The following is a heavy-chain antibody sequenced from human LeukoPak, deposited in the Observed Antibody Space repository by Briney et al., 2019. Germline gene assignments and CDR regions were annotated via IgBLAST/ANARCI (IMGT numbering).Heavy chain of an antibody. J-gene: IGHJ6*04. CDR2: IYSGGNT. CDR3: AELGITMIGGV. D-gene: IGHD3-10*02. CDR1: GFPFSSHG. Sequence: GGSLRLSCAGSGFPFSSHGMNWVRLAPGKGLEWVSVIYSGGNTYYADSVKGRFVISRDNSKNTLYLQMKSLRAEDTAVYYCAELGITMIGGVWGKGTTVTISS. V-gene: IGHV3-66*01.